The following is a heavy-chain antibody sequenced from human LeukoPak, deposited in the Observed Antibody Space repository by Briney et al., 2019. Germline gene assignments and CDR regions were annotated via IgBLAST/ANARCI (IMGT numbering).Heavy chain of an antibody. D-gene: IGHD2-15*01. CDR1: GFTVSSNY. Sequence: GGSLRLSCAASGFTVSSNYMSWVRQAPGKGLEWVSLIYSGGSTYYADSVKGRFTISRDNAKNTLYVQMNSLRAEDTAVYYCAKQRYGSCYSAVDYWGQGTLVTVSS. V-gene: IGHV3-53*01. CDR2: IYSGGST. CDR3: AKQRYGSCYSAVDY. J-gene: IGHJ4*02.